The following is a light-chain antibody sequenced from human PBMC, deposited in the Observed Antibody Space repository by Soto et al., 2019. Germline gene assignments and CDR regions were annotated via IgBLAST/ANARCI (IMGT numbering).Light chain of an antibody. V-gene: IGKV1-5*03. CDR2: KAS. J-gene: IGKJ1*01. Sequence: DIQMTQPPSTLSGYVGDRVTITCRASQTISSWLAWYQQKPGKAPKLLIYKASTLNSGVPSRFRGSGSGTEFTLTISRLQPDDFATYYCQHYNSYSEAFGQGTKGDNK. CDR3: QHYNSYSEA. CDR1: QTISSW.